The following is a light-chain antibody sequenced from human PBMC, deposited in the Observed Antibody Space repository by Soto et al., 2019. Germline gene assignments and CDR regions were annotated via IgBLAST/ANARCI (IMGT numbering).Light chain of an antibody. Sequence: VMTQSPATLSVSPGERATLSCRASQSVGRNLAWYQQKPGQAPRLLIYGASNRATGIPARFDGTGSGTEYTLTISSLQSEDVAVNYCHQYDNWPPWTFGQGTKVEI. J-gene: IGKJ1*01. V-gene: IGKV3-15*01. CDR3: HQYDNWPPWT. CDR1: QSVGRN. CDR2: GAS.